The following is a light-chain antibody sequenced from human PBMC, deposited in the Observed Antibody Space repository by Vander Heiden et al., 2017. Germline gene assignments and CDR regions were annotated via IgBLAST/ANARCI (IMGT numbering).Light chain of an antibody. V-gene: IGKV1-39*01. CDR3: QQSYRPPLT. J-gene: IGKJ4*01. CDR1: QSIDKS. CDR2: NAS. Sequence: DIRMTQPPASLSASVGDRVTIPCRASQSIDKSVNWYQQKLQKAPNLLIYNASTLQSGVPARFSGSGSGTYFTLTISRLQPEDFATYFCQQSYRPPLTFGGGTKVEIQ.